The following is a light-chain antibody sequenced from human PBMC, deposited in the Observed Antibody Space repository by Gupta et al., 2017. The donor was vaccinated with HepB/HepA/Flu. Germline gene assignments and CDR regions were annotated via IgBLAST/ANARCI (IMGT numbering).Light chain of an antibody. CDR3: QQSYYLPLT. J-gene: IGKJ4*01. Sequence: DIQMTQSPSSLSASVGDRVTITCRASQSISRYLNWYQQKPGKVPKLLIYVASSLHSGVPSRFSGSGSGTDFTLTISSLQPEDFATYYCQQSYYLPLTFGGGTRVEIK. V-gene: IGKV1-39*01. CDR1: QSISRY. CDR2: VAS.